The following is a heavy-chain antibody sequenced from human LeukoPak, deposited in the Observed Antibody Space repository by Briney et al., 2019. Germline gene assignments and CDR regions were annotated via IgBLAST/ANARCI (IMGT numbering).Heavy chain of an antibody. CDR3: AARQSTLR. V-gene: IGHV3-9*01. Sequence: GRSLRLSCAASGFTFDDYAMHWVRQAPGKGLEWVSGISWNSGSIGYADSVKGRFTISRDNAKNSLYLQMNSLRAEDTALYYCAARQSTLRWGQGTLVTVSS. D-gene: IGHD6-6*01. J-gene: IGHJ4*02. CDR2: ISWNSGSI. CDR1: GFTFDDYA.